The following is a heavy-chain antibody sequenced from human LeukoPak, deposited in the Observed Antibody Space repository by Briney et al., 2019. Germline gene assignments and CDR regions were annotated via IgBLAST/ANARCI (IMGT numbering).Heavy chain of an antibody. CDR3: ARGPYGDYED. V-gene: IGHV3-23*01. D-gene: IGHD4-17*01. Sequence: GGSLRLSCAASGFTFSSYAMSWVRQAPGKGLDWISPTSGSGGSTYYADSVKGRFTISRDNSKNTLYHQISSLRHDDTAVYYCARGPYGDYEDWGQGTLVTVSS. CDR1: GFTFSSYA. CDR2: TSGSGGST. J-gene: IGHJ4*02.